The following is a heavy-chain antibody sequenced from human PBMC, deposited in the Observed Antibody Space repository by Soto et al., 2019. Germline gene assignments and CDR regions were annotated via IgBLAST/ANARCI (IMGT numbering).Heavy chain of an antibody. J-gene: IGHJ4*02. CDR2: IIPIFGTA. Sequence: AAVKVSCKASGGTFSSYAISWVRQAPGQWLEWMGGIIPIFGTANYAQKFQGRVTMTRDTSISTAYMELSRLRSDDTAVYYCARSRLHDSSGHYYGWGQATLVTVSS. D-gene: IGHD3-22*01. CDR1: GGTFSSYA. V-gene: IGHV1-69*05. CDR3: ARSRLHDSSGHYYG.